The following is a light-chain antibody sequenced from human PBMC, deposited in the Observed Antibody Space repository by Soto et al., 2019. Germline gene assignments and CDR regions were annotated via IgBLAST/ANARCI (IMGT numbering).Light chain of an antibody. V-gene: IGLV2-14*01. J-gene: IGLJ1*01. Sequence: QSALTQPASVSASPGQSITISCTATSSDVGTYNSVSWYQQHPGKAPKLIIYDVSHRPSGVSYRFSGSKSGSTASLTISGLQAEDEAHYYCGSYTSGSSDVFGSGTKLTVL. CDR1: SSDVGTYNS. CDR3: GSYTSGSSDV. CDR2: DVS.